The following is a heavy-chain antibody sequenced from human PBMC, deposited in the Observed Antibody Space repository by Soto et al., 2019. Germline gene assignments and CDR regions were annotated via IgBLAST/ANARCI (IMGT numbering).Heavy chain of an antibody. CDR2: ISSSSSTI. Sequence: EVQLVESGGGLVQPGGSLRLSCAASGFTFSSYSMNWVRQAPGKGLEWVSYISSSSSTIYYADSVKGRFTISRDNAKNTLYLQMNRLRAEDTAVYYCERSLADGYSSSWWDRQYSFDYWGQGTLVTVSS. CDR3: ERSLADGYSSSWWDRQYSFDY. D-gene: IGHD6-13*01. J-gene: IGHJ4*02. V-gene: IGHV3-48*01. CDR1: GFTFSSYS.